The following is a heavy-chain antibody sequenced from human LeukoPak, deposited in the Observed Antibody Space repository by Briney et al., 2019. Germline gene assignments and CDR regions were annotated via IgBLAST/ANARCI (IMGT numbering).Heavy chain of an antibody. CDR2: IRCDGSNK. CDR3: AKRVVPAADAFDI. Sequence: GGSLRLSCAASGFTFSSYGMRWVRQAPGKGLEWVAFIRCDGSNKYYADSVKGRFTISRDNSKNTLYLQMNSLRAEDTAVYYCAKRVVPAADAFDIWGQGTMVSVSS. CDR1: GFTFSSYG. D-gene: IGHD2-2*01. J-gene: IGHJ3*02. V-gene: IGHV3-30*02.